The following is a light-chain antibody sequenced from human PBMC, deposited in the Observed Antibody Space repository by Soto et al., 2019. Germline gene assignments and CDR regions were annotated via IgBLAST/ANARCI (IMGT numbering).Light chain of an antibody. CDR3: QQSYSTPPGT. Sequence: DIQMTQSPSALSASVGDTVTITCRASRSISDWLAWYQQKPGKAPKLLIYATSSLQSGVPSRFSGSGSGTDFTLTISSLQPEDFATYYCQQSYSTPPGTFGQGTKVDIK. CDR2: ATS. J-gene: IGKJ1*01. CDR1: RSISDW. V-gene: IGKV1-39*01.